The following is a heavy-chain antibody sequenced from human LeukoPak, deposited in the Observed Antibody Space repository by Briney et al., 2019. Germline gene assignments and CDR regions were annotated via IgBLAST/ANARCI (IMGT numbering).Heavy chain of an antibody. CDR3: ARTNARRGYCSSTSCYSHGMDV. CDR2: INHGGST. V-gene: IGHV4-34*01. Sequence: SSETLSLTCAVYGGSFSGYYWSWIRQPPGKGLEWIGEINHGGSTNYNPSLKSRVTISVDTSKNQFSLKLSSVTAADTAVYYCARTNARRGYCSSTSCYSHGMDVWGQGTTVTVSS. J-gene: IGHJ6*02. CDR1: GGSFSGYY. D-gene: IGHD2-2*01.